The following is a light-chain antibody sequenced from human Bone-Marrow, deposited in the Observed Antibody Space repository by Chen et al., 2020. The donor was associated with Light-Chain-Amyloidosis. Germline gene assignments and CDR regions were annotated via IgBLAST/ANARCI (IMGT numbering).Light chain of an antibody. J-gene: IGKJ4*01. CDR3: QQYGTSPLT. CDR1: QTISSNY. Sequence: EIVLTQSPGTLSLSPGEGANLSCRASQTISSNYLTWYQQKFGQAPRLLIYGSSSRATGIPDRFTGSGSGTDFTLTINRREPEDCAMYYCQQYGTSPLTFGGGTKVEIK. V-gene: IGKV3-20*01. CDR2: GSS.